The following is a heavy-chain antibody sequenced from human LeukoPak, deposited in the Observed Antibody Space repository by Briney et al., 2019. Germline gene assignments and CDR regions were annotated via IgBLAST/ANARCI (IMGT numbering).Heavy chain of an antibody. V-gene: IGHV4-39*01. D-gene: IGHD3-10*01. J-gene: IGHJ5*02. Sequence: PSETLSLTCSVSGGSISSSNYYWGWIRQPPGKGLEWIGTIYYTGTTYYNPSLKSRLTISVDTSKNQFSLKLTSVTAADTAVYYCARHDYYGSLNWFDPWGQGTLITVSS. CDR2: IYYTGTT. CDR1: GGSISSSNYY. CDR3: ARHDYYGSLNWFDP.